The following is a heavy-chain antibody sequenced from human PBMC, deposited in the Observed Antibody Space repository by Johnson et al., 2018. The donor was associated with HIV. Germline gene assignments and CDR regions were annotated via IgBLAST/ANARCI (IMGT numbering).Heavy chain of an antibody. CDR1: GFTFSSYG. V-gene: IGHV3-30*02. J-gene: IGHJ3*02. D-gene: IGHD3-3*01. Sequence: QVQLVESGGGVVQPGGSLRLSCAASGFTFSSYGMHWVRQAPGKGLEWVAFIRYDGSNKYYADSVKGRFTISRDNSKNTLHLKMKRLRAEDTAVYYCAKDLGGESENEEWASDYYDFGRHIPGPEPRAVLGAFDIWGQGTRVTVSS. CDR2: IRYDGSNK. CDR3: AKDLGGESENEEWASDYYDFGRHIPGPEPRAVLGAFDI.